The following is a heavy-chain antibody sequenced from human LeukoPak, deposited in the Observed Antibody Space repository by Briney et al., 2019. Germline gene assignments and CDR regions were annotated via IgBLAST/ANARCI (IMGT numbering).Heavy chain of an antibody. Sequence: GGSLRLSCAASGFTFSSYSMNWVRQAPGKGLGWVSSISSGSSYIYYADSVKGRFTISRDNAKNSLYLQMNSLPAEDTAVYYRARSRGGIVGATEITDYWGQGTLVTVSS. CDR3: ARSRGGIVGATEITDY. CDR1: GFTFSSYS. D-gene: IGHD1-26*01. J-gene: IGHJ4*02. CDR2: ISSGSSYI. V-gene: IGHV3-21*01.